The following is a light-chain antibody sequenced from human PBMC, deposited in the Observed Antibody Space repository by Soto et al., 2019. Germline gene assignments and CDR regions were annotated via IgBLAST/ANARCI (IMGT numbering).Light chain of an antibody. CDR1: QSIATY. CDR2: VAS. V-gene: IGKV1-39*01. CDR3: QQTYRTPRT. J-gene: IGKJ1*01. Sequence: DIQMTQSPSSLSASVGDRVTITCRASQSIATYLNWYQQNSGNAPNLLIYVASTLQSGVPSRFSGSGSGTDFTLTISSLQLEDFGTYYCQQTYRTPRTFGQGTKVEIK.